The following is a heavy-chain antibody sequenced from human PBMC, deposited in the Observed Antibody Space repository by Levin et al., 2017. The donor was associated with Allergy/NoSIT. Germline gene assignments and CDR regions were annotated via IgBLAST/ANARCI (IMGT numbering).Heavy chain of an antibody. V-gene: IGHV6-1*01. J-gene: IGHJ4*02. D-gene: IGHD3-10*01. Sequence: LRLSCAISGDSVSANSPAWNWIRQSPSRGLEWLGRTYYRSNKWYYDYAESVKSRITIDADTSKNQFSLHLNSVTPEDTAVYYCARDWLGDYFDYWGQGTLVTVSS. CDR3: ARDWLGDYFDY. CDR1: GDSVSANSPA. CDR2: TYYRSNKWYY.